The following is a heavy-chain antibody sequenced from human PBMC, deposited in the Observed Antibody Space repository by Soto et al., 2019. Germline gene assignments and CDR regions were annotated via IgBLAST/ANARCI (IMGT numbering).Heavy chain of an antibody. CDR1: GGTFSSYA. J-gene: IGHJ4*02. Sequence: QVQLVQSGAEVKKPGSSVKVSCKASGGTFSSYAISWVRQAPGQGLEWMGGIIPIFGTANYAQTFRGRVTITADESTSTAYMELSSLRSEDTAVYYCARHNGARSGYYHPPDYWGQGTLVTVSS. CDR3: ARHNGARSGYYHPPDY. D-gene: IGHD3-22*01. CDR2: IIPIFGTA. V-gene: IGHV1-69*01.